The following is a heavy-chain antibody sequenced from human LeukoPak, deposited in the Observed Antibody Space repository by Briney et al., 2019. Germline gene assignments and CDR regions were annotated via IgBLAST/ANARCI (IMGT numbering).Heavy chain of an antibody. CDR3: ARHTPPGSSSAFDI. CDR2: IYHSGST. D-gene: IGHD6-6*01. V-gene: IGHV4-38-2*01. CDR1: GYSISSGYY. Sequence: PSETLSLTYAVSGYSISSGYYWGWIRQPPGKGLKWIGSIYHSGSTYYNPSLKSRVTISVDMSKNQFSLKLRSVTAADTAVYYCARHTPPGSSSAFDIWGQGTTVTVSS. J-gene: IGHJ3*02.